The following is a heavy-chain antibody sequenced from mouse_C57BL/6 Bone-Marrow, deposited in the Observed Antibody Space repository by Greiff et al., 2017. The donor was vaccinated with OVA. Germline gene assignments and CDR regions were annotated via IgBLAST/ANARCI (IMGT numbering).Heavy chain of an antibody. CDR2: IDPSDSYT. D-gene: IGHD1-2*01. Sequence: VQLQQSGAELVKPGASVKLSCKASGYTFTSYWMQWVKQRPGQGLEWIGEIDPSDSYTNYNQKFKGKATLTVDTSSSTAYMQLSSLTSEDSAVYYCARKTTASNFDVWGTGTTVTVSS. CDR1: GYTFTSYW. J-gene: IGHJ1*03. CDR3: ARKTTASNFDV. V-gene: IGHV1-50*01.